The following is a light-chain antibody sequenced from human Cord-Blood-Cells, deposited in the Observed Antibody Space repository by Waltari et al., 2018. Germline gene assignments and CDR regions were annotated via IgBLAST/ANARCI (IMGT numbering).Light chain of an antibody. Sequence: DIQLTHSPSSLSASVGHRVTIPCQASQDISNYLNWYQQKPGKAPKLLIYDASNLETGVPSRFSGSGSGTDFTFTISSLQPEDIATYYCQQYDNLPTWTFGQGTKVEIK. CDR2: DAS. CDR1: QDISNY. V-gene: IGKV1-33*01. J-gene: IGKJ1*01. CDR3: QQYDNLPTWT.